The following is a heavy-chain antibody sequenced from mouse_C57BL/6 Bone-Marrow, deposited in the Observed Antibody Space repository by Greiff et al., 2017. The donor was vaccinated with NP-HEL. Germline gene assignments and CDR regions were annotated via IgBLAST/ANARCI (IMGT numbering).Heavy chain of an antibody. Sequence: VQLQQSGPGLVQPSQSLSITCTVSGFSFTSYGVHWVRQSPGKGLEWLGVIWSGGSTDYNAAFLSRLGISTDNSKTQVFFKMNSLQADDTAIYYCAREGLRPSSYWYFDVWGTGTTVTVSA. V-gene: IGHV2-2*01. CDR3: AREGLRPSSYWYFDV. D-gene: IGHD2-4*01. J-gene: IGHJ1*03. CDR2: IWSGGST. CDR1: GFSFTSYG.